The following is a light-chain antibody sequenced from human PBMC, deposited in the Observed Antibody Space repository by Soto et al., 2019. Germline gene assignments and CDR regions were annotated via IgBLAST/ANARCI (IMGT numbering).Light chain of an antibody. CDR2: GAY. CDR1: QSVSSSY. CDR3: QQYASSPRT. J-gene: IGKJ1*01. V-gene: IGKV3-20*01. Sequence: EIVLTQSPGILSLSPGERATLSCRASQSVSSSYLAWYQQKPGQAPRLLMYGAYNRASGIPDRFTGSGSGTDFTLTIRRLEPEDFAVYYCQQYASSPRTLGQGTTVEVK.